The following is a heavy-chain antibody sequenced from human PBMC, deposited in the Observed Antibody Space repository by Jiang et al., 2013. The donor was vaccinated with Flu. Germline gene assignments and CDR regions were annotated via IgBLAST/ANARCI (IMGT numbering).Heavy chain of an antibody. J-gene: IGHJ4*02. CDR2: IYYSGST. CDR3: ARSSSSLTDY. CDR1: GGSISSYY. D-gene: IGHD6-6*01. Sequence: GPGLVKPSETLSLTCTVSGGSISSYYWSWIRQPPGKGLEWIGYIYYSGSTNYNPSLKSRVTISVDTSKNQFSLKLSSVTAADTAVYYCARSSSSLTDYWGQGTLVTVSS. V-gene: IGHV4-59*08.